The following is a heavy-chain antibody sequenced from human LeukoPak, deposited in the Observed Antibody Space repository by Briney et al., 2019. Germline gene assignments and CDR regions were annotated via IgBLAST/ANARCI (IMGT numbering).Heavy chain of an antibody. D-gene: IGHD3-22*01. Sequence: RGSLRLSCVVSGLTFSRHAMNWVRQAPGKGLEWVSYISSSGGTKYYTDSVKGRFTISRDNAKNSLYLQMNSLRDEDTALYYCALYFYDSSGYPSFDYGGQGTLVTVSA. V-gene: IGHV3-48*02. CDR3: ALYFYDSSGYPSFDY. CDR2: ISSSGGTK. CDR1: GLTFSRHA. J-gene: IGHJ4*02.